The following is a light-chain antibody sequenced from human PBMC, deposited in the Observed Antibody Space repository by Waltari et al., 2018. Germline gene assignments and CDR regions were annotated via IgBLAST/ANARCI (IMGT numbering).Light chain of an antibody. Sequence: IVLTQSPGTLSLSAWERVTLSCRASQTVSRTLAWYQQKPGQAPKLLIYGASTRATGIPARFTGSAFGTDFSINMSSLGPEDFAIYCCQHYVRLPATFGQGTKVEIK. CDR2: GAS. J-gene: IGKJ1*01. CDR1: QTVSRT. V-gene: IGKV3-20*01. CDR3: QHYVRLPAT.